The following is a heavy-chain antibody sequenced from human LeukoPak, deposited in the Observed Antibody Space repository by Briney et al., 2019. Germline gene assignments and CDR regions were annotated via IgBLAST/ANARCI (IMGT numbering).Heavy chain of an antibody. D-gene: IGHD1-26*01. CDR1: GYTFTNHD. J-gene: IGHJ5*02. V-gene: IGHV1-18*03. CDR3: ARHGRAVMNVWFDP. CDR2: ISVYSGNT. Sequence: ASVKVACKASGYTFTNHDISCVRQAPGQGLEWMGWISVYSGNTNYAQDFQGGVTMTTDTSTSTAYMELRSLRADDMAVYYCARHGRAVMNVWFDPWGQGTLVSVSS.